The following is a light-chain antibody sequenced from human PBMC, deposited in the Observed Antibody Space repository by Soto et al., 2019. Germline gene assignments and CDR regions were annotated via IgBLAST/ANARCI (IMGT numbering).Light chain of an antibody. CDR2: GPS. CDR1: QSVTSNY. V-gene: IGKV3-20*01. CDR3: QQYGNSPYT. Sequence: EIVLTQSPGTLSLSPGEKATLSCRASQSVTSNYVAWYQQKPGQAPRLLIYGPSSMATGIPDRFSCSGSGTDFTLTISRLETEDFALYYCQQYGNSPYTVGQGTKLGIK. J-gene: IGKJ2*01.